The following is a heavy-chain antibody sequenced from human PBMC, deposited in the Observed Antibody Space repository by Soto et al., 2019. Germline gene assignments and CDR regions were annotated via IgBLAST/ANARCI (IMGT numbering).Heavy chain of an antibody. CDR1: GYTFTSYG. D-gene: IGHD2-2*01. J-gene: IGHJ6*02. V-gene: IGHV1-18*01. Sequence: QVQLVQSGAEVKKPGASVKVSCKASGYTFTSYGITWVRQAPGQGLEWMGWISAYNGNTNFAQKLQGRVSMTTDTTTSTAYMELRSLRSDDTAVYYCSRDSNLVPASMSTDNYCMDVWGQGTTVTVSS. CDR2: ISAYNGNT. CDR3: SRDSNLVPASMSTDNYCMDV.